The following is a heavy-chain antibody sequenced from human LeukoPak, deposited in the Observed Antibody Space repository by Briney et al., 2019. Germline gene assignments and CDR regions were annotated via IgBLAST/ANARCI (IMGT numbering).Heavy chain of an antibody. CDR3: ARTGAYYDSSGYYLPPNAFDI. J-gene: IGHJ3*02. CDR1: GGSISSGGYY. D-gene: IGHD3-22*01. V-gene: IGHV4-31*03. Sequence: SETLSLTCTVSGGSISSGGYYWSWIRQHPGKGLEWIGYIYYSGSTYYNPSLKSRVTISVDTSKNQFSLKLSSVTVADTAVYYCARTGAYYDSSGYYLPPNAFDIWGQGTMVTVSS. CDR2: IYYSGST.